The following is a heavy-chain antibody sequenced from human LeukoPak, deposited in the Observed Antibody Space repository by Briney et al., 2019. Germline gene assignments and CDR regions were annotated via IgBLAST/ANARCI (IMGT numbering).Heavy chain of an antibody. V-gene: IGHV7-4-1*02. CDR2: INTNTGNP. CDR3: AREATFDYYDSTAPDY. J-gene: IGHJ4*02. CDR1: GYTFTSYA. Sequence: GASVKVSCKASGYTFTSYAMNWVRQAPGQGLEWMGWINTNTGNPTYAQGFTGRFVFSLDTSVSTAYLQISSLKAEDTAVYYCAREATFDYYDSTAPDYWGQGTLVTVSS. D-gene: IGHD3-22*01.